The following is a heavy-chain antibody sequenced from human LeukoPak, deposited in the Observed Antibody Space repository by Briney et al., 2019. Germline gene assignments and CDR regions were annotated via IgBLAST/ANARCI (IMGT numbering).Heavy chain of an antibody. D-gene: IGHD5-18*01. V-gene: IGHV3-30*04. CDR2: ISYDGSSK. Sequence: PGRSLRLSCAASGFTFSSYAMHWVRQAPGKGLEWVAVISYDGSSKYYADSVKGRFTISRDNSKNTLYLQMNSLRAEDTAVYYCARGHTAMVGKIDYWGQGTLVTVSS. CDR1: GFTFSSYA. J-gene: IGHJ4*02. CDR3: ARGHTAMVGKIDY.